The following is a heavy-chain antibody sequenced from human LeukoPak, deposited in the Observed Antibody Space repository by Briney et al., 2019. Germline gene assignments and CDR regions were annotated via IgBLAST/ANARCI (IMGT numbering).Heavy chain of an antibody. Sequence: SETLFLTCTVSGGSINSGSFYWGWIRQPPGKGLKWIGLNSYSGNSYYNPSLKSRVTVSVDTSNNLFSLMLSSVTAADTAVYYCVRLHDSRGYYSASWGQGTLVTVSS. D-gene: IGHD3-22*01. V-gene: IGHV4-39*01. CDR1: GGSINSGSFY. CDR3: VRLHDSRGYYSAS. J-gene: IGHJ4*02. CDR2: NSYSGNS.